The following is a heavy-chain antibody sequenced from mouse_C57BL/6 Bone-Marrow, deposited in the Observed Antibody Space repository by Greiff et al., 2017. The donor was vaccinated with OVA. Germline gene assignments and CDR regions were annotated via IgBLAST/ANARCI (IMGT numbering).Heavy chain of an antibody. D-gene: IGHD3-2*02. CDR2: ISNLAYSI. CDR3: ARPDSSGSSFAY. V-gene: IGHV5-15*01. Sequence: EVMLVESGGGLVQPGGSLKLSCAASGFTFSDYGMAWVRQAPRKGPEWVAFISNLAYSIYYADTVTGRFTISRENAKNTLYLEMSRLRSEDTAMYYCARPDSSGSSFAYWGQGTLVTVSA. CDR1: GFTFSDYG. J-gene: IGHJ3*01.